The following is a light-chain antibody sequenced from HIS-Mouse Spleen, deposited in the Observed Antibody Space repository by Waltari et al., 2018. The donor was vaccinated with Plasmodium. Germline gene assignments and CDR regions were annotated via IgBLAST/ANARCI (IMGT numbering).Light chain of an antibody. V-gene: IGKV3-15*01. J-gene: IGKJ1*01. CDR2: GAS. CDR1: QSVSSN. CDR3: QQYNNWPRGT. Sequence: EIVMTQSPATLSVSPGERAPPSRRASQSVSSNLAWYQQKPGQAPRLLIYGASTRATGIPARFSGSGSGTEFTLTISSMQSEDFAVYYCQQYNNWPRGTFGQGTKVEIK.